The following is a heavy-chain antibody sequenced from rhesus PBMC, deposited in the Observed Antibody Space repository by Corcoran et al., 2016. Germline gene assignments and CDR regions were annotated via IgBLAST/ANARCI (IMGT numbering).Heavy chain of an antibody. V-gene: IGHV2-1*01. CDR3: ARRLDY. Sequence: QVTLKESGPALVKPTQTLTLTCTFSGFSLSTSGMGVGWIRQPSRKPLEWLAHIYWNDDKYYSTSLKSRLTISKDTSKNQVVLTMTNMDPVDTATYYCARRLDYWGQGVLVTVSS. CDR1: GFSLSTSGMG. J-gene: IGHJ4*01. CDR2: IYWNDDK.